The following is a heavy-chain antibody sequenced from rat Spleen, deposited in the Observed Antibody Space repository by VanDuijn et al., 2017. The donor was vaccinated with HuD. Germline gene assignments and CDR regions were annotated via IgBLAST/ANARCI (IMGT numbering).Heavy chain of an antibody. CDR3: ARGGFFRF. D-gene: IGHD1-6*01. V-gene: IGHV5-29*01. J-gene: IGHJ2*01. CDR2: LSYDATAP. CDR1: GFTFSDYY. Sequence: EVQLVESDGGLVQPGRSLKLSCAASGFTFSDYYMAWVRQAPTKGLEWVATLSYDATAPYYRDSVKGRFTISRDNAKITLYLEMNSLRSEDTATYYCARGGFFRFWGQGVMVTVSS.